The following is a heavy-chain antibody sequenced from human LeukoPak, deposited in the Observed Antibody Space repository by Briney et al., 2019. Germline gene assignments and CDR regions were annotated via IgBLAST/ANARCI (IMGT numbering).Heavy chain of an antibody. CDR2: INPNSGGT. Sequence: ASVKVSCKASGHTFTGYYMHWVRQAPGQGLEWMGWINPNSGGTNYAQKFQGRVTMTRDTSISTAYMELSRLRSDDTAVYYCARDAENYYGSGLNYWGQGTLVTVSS. J-gene: IGHJ4*02. V-gene: IGHV1-2*02. CDR3: ARDAENYYGSGLNY. CDR1: GHTFTGYY. D-gene: IGHD3-10*01.